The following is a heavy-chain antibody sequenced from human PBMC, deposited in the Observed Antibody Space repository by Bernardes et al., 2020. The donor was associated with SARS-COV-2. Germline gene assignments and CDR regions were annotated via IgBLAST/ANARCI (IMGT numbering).Heavy chain of an antibody. CDR2: LSYDGRNK. V-gene: IGHV3-30*03. CDR3: ARSSWYASYYYYYGMDV. Sequence: GGSLRLSCVGSGFTFSTSSMTWVRQAPGPGLEWVAVLSYDGRNKYYADSVKGRFTISRDNSKNTLYLQMNSLRAEDTAVYYCARSSWYASYYYYYGMDVWGQGTTVTGSS. CDR1: GFTFSTSS. D-gene: IGHD6-13*01. J-gene: IGHJ6*02.